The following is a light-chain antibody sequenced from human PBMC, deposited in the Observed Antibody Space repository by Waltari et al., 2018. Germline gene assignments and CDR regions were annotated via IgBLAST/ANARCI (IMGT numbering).Light chain of an antibody. J-gene: IGKJ1*01. CDR1: RDINNY. CDR3: QHYDGVPPWT. V-gene: IGKV1-33*01. CDR2: AAS. Sequence: DIQMTQSPSSLSASVGDRVTITCQASRDINNYLNWYQQKQGQAPKHLIYAASTLETGVPARCSGSGSGTDFVFTISRLQPEDIATYYCQHYDGVPPWTFGQGTRVDFK.